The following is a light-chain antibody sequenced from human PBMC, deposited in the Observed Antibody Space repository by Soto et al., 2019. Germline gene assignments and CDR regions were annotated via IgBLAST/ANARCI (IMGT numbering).Light chain of an antibody. Sequence: EIFVTQSPGTLSLSPGEGASGCSSASQSVDSNYLAWYQQKPGQTPRLIIYGASGRADGIPHRFSGSGFGTDFTLTISKVEPEDFAVYYCQQYGTPRSVTFGQGTRLEIK. V-gene: IGKV3-20*01. CDR3: QQYGTPRSVT. CDR2: GAS. CDR1: QSVDSNY. J-gene: IGKJ5*01.